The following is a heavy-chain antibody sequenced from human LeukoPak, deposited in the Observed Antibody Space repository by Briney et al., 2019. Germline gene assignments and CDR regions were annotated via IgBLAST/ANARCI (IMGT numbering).Heavy chain of an antibody. D-gene: IGHD3-9*01. CDR3: ARDREDLLTGLDY. J-gene: IGHJ4*02. CDR2: FSYDGGNK. Sequence: GGSLRLSCAASGFTFSTYAMHWVRQAPGKGLEWVAVFSYDGGNKYYADSVKGRFTISRDNSKNTLYLQMTSLRPEDTAIYYCARDREDLLTGLDYWGQGTLVTVSS. V-gene: IGHV3-30*04. CDR1: GFTFSTYA.